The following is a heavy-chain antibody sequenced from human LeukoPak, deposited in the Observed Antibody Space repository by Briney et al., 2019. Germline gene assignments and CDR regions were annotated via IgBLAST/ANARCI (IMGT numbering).Heavy chain of an antibody. J-gene: IGHJ4*02. CDR3: ARGRVYLYYFDY. V-gene: IGHV4-34*01. CDR2: INHSGST. Sequence: SETLSLTCAVYGGSFSGYYRSWIRQPPGKGLEWIGEINHSGSTNYNPSLKSRVTISVDTSKNQFSLKLSSVTAADTAVYYCARGRVYLYYFDYWGQGTLVTVSS. D-gene: IGHD5/OR15-5a*01. CDR1: GGSFSGYY.